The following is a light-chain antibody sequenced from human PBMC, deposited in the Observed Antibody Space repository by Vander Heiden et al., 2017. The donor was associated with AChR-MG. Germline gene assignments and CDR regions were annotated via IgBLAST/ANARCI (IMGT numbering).Light chain of an antibody. CDR2: SNS. CDR3: AAWDDSLKEYV. CDR1: SFNHGRST. Sequence: SVLTQPPSASGTPGQRVSISCSGNSFNHGRSTVNWYQQRPGSAPKVLIYSNSQRTSGVPDRFSGSKSGTSAALAISGLQAEDEGDYYCAAWDDSLKEYVFGAGTKVSVL. J-gene: IGLJ1*01. V-gene: IGLV1-44*01.